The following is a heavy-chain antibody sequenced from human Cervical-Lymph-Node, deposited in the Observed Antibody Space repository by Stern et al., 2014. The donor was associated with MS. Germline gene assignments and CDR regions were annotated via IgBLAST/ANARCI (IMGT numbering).Heavy chain of an antibody. Sequence: MQLVESGGGVVQPGRSLRLSCAASAFTFSGFGMHWVRQAPGKGLDWVAVIWYDGSNKYYADSVKGRFTISRDNSKNTLYLQMNSLRAEDTAVYYCARGRGGDYGGNSGYFDYWGQGTLVTVSS. V-gene: IGHV3-33*01. D-gene: IGHD4-23*01. J-gene: IGHJ4*02. CDR1: AFTFSGFG. CDR2: IWYDGSNK. CDR3: ARGRGGDYGGNSGYFDY.